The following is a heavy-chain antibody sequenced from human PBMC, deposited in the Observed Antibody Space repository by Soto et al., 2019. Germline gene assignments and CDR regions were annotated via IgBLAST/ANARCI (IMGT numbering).Heavy chain of an antibody. Sequence: QVQLHQWGAGQLRASETLSLNCGVSGGSFSGYYWSWIRQPPGKGLEWIGEVNDSGNSNYNPSLKRRVVISVDTPKNEFSLKMNTVTAADTGVYYCARVRRWLPEEMVDLWGQGALVTVSS. D-gene: IGHD5-12*01. CDR2: VNDSGNS. CDR1: GGSFSGYY. V-gene: IGHV4-34*01. CDR3: ARVRRWLPEEMVDL. J-gene: IGHJ5*02.